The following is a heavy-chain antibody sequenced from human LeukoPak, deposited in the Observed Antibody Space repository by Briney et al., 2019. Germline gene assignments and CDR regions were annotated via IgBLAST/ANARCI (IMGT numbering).Heavy chain of an antibody. V-gene: IGHV4-34*01. CDR1: GGSFSGYY. J-gene: IGHJ5*02. CDR3: ARDRAITMVRGVISP. CDR2: INHSGST. D-gene: IGHD3-10*01. Sequence: SETLSLTCAVYGGSFSGYYWSWIRQPPGKGLEWIGEINHSGSTNYNPSLQSRVTISVDTSKNQFSLKLSSVTAADTAVYYCARDRAITMVRGVISPWGQGTLVTVSS.